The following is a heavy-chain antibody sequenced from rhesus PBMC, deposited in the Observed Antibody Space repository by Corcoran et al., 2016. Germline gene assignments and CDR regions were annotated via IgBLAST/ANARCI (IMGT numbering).Heavy chain of an antibody. CDR3: AKKYYYGSRVAQGAFDF. Sequence: EVQLVESGGGLAKPGGSLRLSCAASGFTFSSYWMNWVRQAPGKGLEWVSAINRGAGSTNDEKAEKGRCTISRENSKNTLSLQMNSLRAENTAVYYCAKKYYYGSRVAQGAFDFWGQGLRVTVSS. V-gene: IGHV3S25*01. CDR1: GFTFSSYW. CDR2: INRGAGST. D-gene: IGHD3-28*01. J-gene: IGHJ3*01.